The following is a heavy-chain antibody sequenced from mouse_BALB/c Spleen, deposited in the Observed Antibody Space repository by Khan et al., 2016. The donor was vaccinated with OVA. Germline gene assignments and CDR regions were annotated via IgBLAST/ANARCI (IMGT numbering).Heavy chain of an antibody. J-gene: IGHJ3*01. CDR2: ISSGGSYT. CDR1: GFTFSTYG. D-gene: IGHD1-1*01. CDR3: ARLAYYYDSEGFAY. V-gene: IGHV5-6*01. Sequence: EVQGVESGGDLVKPEGSLKLSCAASGFTFSTYGMSWVRQTPDKRLEWVATISSGGSYTYYPDSVKGRFTISRDNAKNTLYLQRSSLKSEDTAMFYCARLAYYYDSEGFAYWGQGTLVTVSA.